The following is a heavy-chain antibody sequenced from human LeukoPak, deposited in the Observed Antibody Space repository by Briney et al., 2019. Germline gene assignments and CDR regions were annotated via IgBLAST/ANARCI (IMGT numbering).Heavy chain of an antibody. CDR1: GGSISSYY. CDR3: ARDRLIAAAGSYYYYGVDV. V-gene: IGHV4-59*01. Sequence: SETLSLTCTVSGGSISSYYWSWIRQPPGKGLEWIGYIYYSGSTNYNPSLKSRVTISVDTSKNQFSLKLSSVTAADTAVYYCARDRLIAAAGSYYYYGVDVWGQGTTVTVSS. D-gene: IGHD6-13*01. J-gene: IGHJ6*02. CDR2: IYYSGST.